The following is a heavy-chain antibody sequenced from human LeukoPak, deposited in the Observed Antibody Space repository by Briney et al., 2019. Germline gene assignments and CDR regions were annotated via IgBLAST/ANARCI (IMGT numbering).Heavy chain of an antibody. Sequence: PGGSLRLSCAASGFIFSSYGMHWVRQAPGKGLEWVAVISYDGSNKYYADSVKGRFTISRDNSKNTLYLQMNSLRAEDTAVYYCAKDPHTMIVVVAQYFDYWGQGTLVTVSS. CDR2: ISYDGSNK. V-gene: IGHV3-30*18. J-gene: IGHJ4*02. D-gene: IGHD3-22*01. CDR1: GFIFSSYG. CDR3: AKDPHTMIVVVAQYFDY.